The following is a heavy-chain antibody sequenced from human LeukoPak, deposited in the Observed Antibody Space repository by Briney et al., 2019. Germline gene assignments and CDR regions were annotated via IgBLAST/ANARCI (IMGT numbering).Heavy chain of an antibody. Sequence: PPETLSLTCAVYGGSFSGYYWSWIRQPPGKGLEWIGEINHSGSTNYNPSLKSRVTISVDTSKNQFSLKLSSVTAADTAVYYCARGALLRFLEWLSPSYYMDVWGKGTTVTVSS. CDR1: GGSFSGYY. CDR3: ARGALLRFLEWLSPSYYMDV. CDR2: INHSGST. V-gene: IGHV4-34*01. J-gene: IGHJ6*03. D-gene: IGHD3-3*01.